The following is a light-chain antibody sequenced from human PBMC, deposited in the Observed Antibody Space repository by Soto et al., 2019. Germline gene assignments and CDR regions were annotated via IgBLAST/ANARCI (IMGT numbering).Light chain of an antibody. J-gene: IGKJ2*01. CDR1: QSISNSY. V-gene: IGKV3-20*01. Sequence: EIVLTQSPGTLSLSPGERATLSCRASQSISNSYLAGYQQKPGQAPRLVIHGISTRATGVPDRFSGGGSGTDVRLTISRLEPEDFAVYYCQQYDSSPYTFGQGTKLEIK. CDR2: GIS. CDR3: QQYDSSPYT.